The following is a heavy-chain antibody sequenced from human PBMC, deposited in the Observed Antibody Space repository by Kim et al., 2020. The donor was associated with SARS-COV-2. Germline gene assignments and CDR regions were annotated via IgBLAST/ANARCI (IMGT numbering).Heavy chain of an antibody. CDR2: ISAYNGNT. CDR3: ARGYGSGSYYQRGDY. J-gene: IGHJ4*02. V-gene: IGHV1-18*01. D-gene: IGHD3-10*01. Sequence: ASVKVSCKASGYTFTSYGISWVRQAPGQGLEWMGWISAYNGNTNYAQKLQGRVTMTTDTSTSTAYMELRSLRSDDTAVYYCARGYGSGSYYQRGDYWGQGTLVTVSS. CDR1: GYTFTSYG.